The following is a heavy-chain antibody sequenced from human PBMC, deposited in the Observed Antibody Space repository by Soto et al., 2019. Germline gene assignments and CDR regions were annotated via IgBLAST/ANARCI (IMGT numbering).Heavy chain of an antibody. CDR3: ARGILYISGWYHYHYMDV. CDR1: GGSFSGYY. D-gene: IGHD6-19*01. J-gene: IGHJ6*03. V-gene: IGHV4-34*01. Sequence: SETLSLTCAVYGGSFSGYYWSWIRQPPGKGLEWIGEINHSGSTNYNPSLKSRVTISVDTSKNQFSLKLSSVTAADTAVYYCARGILYISGWYHYHYMDVSCTAPPVTVS. CDR2: INHSGST.